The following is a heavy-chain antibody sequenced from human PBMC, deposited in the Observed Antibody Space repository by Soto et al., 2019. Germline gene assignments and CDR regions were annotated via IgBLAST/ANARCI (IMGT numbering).Heavy chain of an antibody. CDR1: GFTFSTYA. D-gene: IGHD6-13*01. CDR3: AKEQMYSSTSSGGMDV. CDR2: ISGNGGST. V-gene: IGHV3-23*01. J-gene: IGHJ6*02. Sequence: EVQLLESGGGLVQPGGSLRLSCAASGFTFSTYAMTWVRHAPGKGLEWGSSISGNGGSTYYADSVKGRFTISRDNSKNTLFLQMNNLSTEDTAVYYCAKEQMYSSTSSGGMDVWGQGTTVTVSS.